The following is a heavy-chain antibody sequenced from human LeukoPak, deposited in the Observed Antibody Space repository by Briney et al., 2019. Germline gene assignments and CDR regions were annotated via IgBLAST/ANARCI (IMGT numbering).Heavy chain of an antibody. Sequence: SETLSLTCAVYGGSFSGYYWSWIRQPPGKGLEWIGEINHSGSTNYNPSLKSRVTISVDTSKNQFSLKLSSVTAADTAVYYCARLAGDYGDYSEFDPWGQGTLVTVSS. CDR2: INHSGST. CDR1: GGSFSGYY. CDR3: ARLAGDYGDYSEFDP. V-gene: IGHV4-34*01. J-gene: IGHJ5*02. D-gene: IGHD4-17*01.